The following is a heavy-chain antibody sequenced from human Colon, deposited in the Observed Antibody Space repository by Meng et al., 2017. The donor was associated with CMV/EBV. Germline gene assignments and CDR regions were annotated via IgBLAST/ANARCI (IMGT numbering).Heavy chain of an antibody. J-gene: IGHJ4*02. Sequence: SCKASGFTFSAYYMHWVRQAPGQGLEWVGRINPISGGTTYAQKFKGRVTSTRDTSISTDYMEVGSLTSDDTAVYFCARELESGGLDYWGQGTLVTVSS. CDR3: ARELESGGLDY. CDR2: INPISGGT. CDR1: GFTFSAYY. V-gene: IGHV1-2*06. D-gene: IGHD3-3*01.